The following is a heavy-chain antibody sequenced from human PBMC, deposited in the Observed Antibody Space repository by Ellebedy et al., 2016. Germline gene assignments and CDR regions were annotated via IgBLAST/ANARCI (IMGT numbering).Heavy chain of an antibody. J-gene: IGHJ4*02. CDR1: GFTLSNYA. CDR2: IKQDGSQK. V-gene: IGHV3-7*01. CDR3: GAGGGWLSDY. Sequence: GGSLRLSCAASGFTLSNYAMNWVRQTPGKGLAWVASIKQDGSQKDYEDSVKGRFSISRDNAKGLMYLQMTRLRVEDSAVYYCGAGGGWLSDYWGQGTLVTVSS. D-gene: IGHD6-19*01.